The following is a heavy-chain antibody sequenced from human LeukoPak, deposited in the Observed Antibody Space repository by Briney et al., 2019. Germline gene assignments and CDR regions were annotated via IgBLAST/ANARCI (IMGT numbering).Heavy chain of an antibody. Sequence: SETLSLTCAVFGGSFSNYYWTWIRQPPGKGLEWIGEINHDGRTNYNTSLKSRLTMSVGTSNNQFSLKLSSVTAADTAVYYCARGTDGLDFWGQGTLVTVSS. J-gene: IGHJ4*02. CDR2: INHDGRT. V-gene: IGHV4-34*01. CDR3: ARGTDGLDF. CDR1: GGSFSNYY.